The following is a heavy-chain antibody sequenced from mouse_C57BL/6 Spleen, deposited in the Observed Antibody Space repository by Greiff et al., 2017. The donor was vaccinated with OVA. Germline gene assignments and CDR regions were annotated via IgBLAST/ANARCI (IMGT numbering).Heavy chain of an antibody. Sequence: EVKLVESGGGLVKPGGSLKLSCAASGFTFSDYGMHWVRQAPEKGLEWVAYISSGSSTIYYADTVKGRFTISRDNAKNTLFLQMTSLRSEDTAMYYCAREGFYDNSYDFDYWGQGTTLTVSS. CDR2: ISSGSSTI. V-gene: IGHV5-17*01. J-gene: IGHJ2*01. D-gene: IGHD2-3*01. CDR1: GFTFSDYG. CDR3: AREGFYDNSYDFDY.